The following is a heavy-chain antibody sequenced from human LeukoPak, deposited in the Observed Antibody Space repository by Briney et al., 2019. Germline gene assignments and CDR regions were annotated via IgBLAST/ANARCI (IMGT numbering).Heavy chain of an antibody. D-gene: IGHD2-2*01. V-gene: IGHV3-21*01. CDR1: GFTFSSYS. Sequence: PGGSLRLSCAASGFTFSSYSMNWVRQAPGKGLEWVSSISSTSSYIYYADSVKCRFTISRDNAKNSLYLQMNSLRAEDTAVYYCARDYYLGYCSSTSCPETYYYYYYGMDVWGQGTTVTVSS. CDR2: ISSTSSYI. J-gene: IGHJ6*02. CDR3: ARDYYLGYCSSTSCPETYYYYYYGMDV.